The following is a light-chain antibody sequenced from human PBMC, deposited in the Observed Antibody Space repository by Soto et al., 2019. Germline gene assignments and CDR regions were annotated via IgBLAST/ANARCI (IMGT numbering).Light chain of an antibody. Sequence: DIVMTQSPDSLSVSLGERATINCKSSQSVFYSSNNKNYLAWYQQKPGQPPKLLIYWASTRESGVPDRFSGSGSGTDFTLTISSLQAEDVAVYYCQQYYSTPFTFGPGTKVDIX. CDR2: WAS. CDR3: QQYYSTPFT. CDR1: QSVFYSSNNKNY. J-gene: IGKJ3*01. V-gene: IGKV4-1*01.